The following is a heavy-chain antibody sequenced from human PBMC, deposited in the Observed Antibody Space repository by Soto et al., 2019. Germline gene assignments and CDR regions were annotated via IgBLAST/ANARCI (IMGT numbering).Heavy chain of an antibody. CDR1: GDSCTSYW. Sequence: PGESLKISCKGSGDSCTSYWISWVRQMPGKGLEWMGRIDPSDSYTNYSPSFQGHVTISADKSISTAYLQWSSLKASDTAMYYCARHPYGSGSYTSYYYYGMDVWGQGTTVTVSS. D-gene: IGHD3-10*01. CDR2: IDPSDSYT. CDR3: ARHPYGSGSYTSYYYYGMDV. J-gene: IGHJ6*02. V-gene: IGHV5-10-1*01.